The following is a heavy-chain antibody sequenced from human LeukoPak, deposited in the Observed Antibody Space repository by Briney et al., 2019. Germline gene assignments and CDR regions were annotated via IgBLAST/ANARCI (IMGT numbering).Heavy chain of an antibody. V-gene: IGHV3-53*01. D-gene: IGHD4-23*01. Sequence: GGSLRLSCAASGFTVSSNYMSWVRQAPGKGLEWVSVIYSGGSTYYADSVKGRFTISRDNSKNTLYLQMNSLRAEDTAVYYCARDGTTVVTGDDAFDIWGQGTMVTVSP. CDR3: ARDGTTVVTGDDAFDI. CDR1: GFTVSSNY. CDR2: IYSGGST. J-gene: IGHJ3*02.